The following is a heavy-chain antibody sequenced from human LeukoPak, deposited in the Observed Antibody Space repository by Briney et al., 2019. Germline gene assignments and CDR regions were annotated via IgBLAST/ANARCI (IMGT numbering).Heavy chain of an antibody. D-gene: IGHD5-12*01. Sequence: GGSLRLSCAASGFTFSDYYVSWIRQAPGKGLEWVSYISSSGSTIYYADSVKGRFTISRDNAKNSLYLQMNSLRAEDTAVYYCAIYPTHIRYIVATMWGQGTLVTVSS. CDR2: ISSSGSTI. CDR1: GFTFSDYY. CDR3: AIYPTHIRYIVATM. V-gene: IGHV3-11*01. J-gene: IGHJ4*02.